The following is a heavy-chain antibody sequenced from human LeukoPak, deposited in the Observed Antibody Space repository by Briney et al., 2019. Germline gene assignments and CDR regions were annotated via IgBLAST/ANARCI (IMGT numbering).Heavy chain of an antibody. CDR2: IKEDGSEK. D-gene: IGHD5-12*01. CDR1: GFTFSMYW. Sequence: GGSLRLSCAASGFTFSMYWMSWVRQAPGKGLEWVANIKEDGSEKYYVDSVKGRFTISGDNAKNSLYLQMNSLRAEDTAVYYCARGPSGYHNTGGQGTLVTVSS. J-gene: IGHJ4*02. CDR3: ARGPSGYHNT. V-gene: IGHV3-7*01.